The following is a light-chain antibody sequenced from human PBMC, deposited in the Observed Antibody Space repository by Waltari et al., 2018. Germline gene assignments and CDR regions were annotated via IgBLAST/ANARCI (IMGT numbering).Light chain of an antibody. CDR2: DVS. V-gene: IGKV1-33*01. CDR1: QDIYNN. Sequence: DIQMTQSPSSLSASVGDRVTITCQATQDIYNNLNWHQQKPGKAPNLLIYDVSNLETGLPSRFSGSGSGTDFTLTITNLQPEDFATYYCQQYDKIPLTVGGGTKV. CDR3: QQYDKIPLT. J-gene: IGKJ4*01.